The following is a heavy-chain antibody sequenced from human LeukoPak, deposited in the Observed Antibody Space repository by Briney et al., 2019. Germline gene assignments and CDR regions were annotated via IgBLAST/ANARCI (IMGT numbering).Heavy chain of an antibody. J-gene: IGHJ4*02. Sequence: ASVKVSCKASGYSFTSYDINWVRQAPGQGLEWMGWMSPNSGDTDFAQKFQGRVIMTRNTSISTAYMELSSLRSEDTAVYYCARGLRTRWLQPGDYWGQGTLVTVSS. CDR1: GYSFTSYD. CDR2: MSPNSGDT. V-gene: IGHV1-8*01. D-gene: IGHD5-24*01. CDR3: ARGLRTRWLQPGDY.